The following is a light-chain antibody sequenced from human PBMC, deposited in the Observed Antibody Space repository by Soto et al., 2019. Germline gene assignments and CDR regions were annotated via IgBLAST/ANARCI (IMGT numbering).Light chain of an antibody. J-gene: IGLJ2*01. Sequence: QSVLTQPPSASGTPGQRVTISCSGSSSNIGSNTVSWYQQLPGTAPKLLMYTNNQRPSGVPDRFSGSKSGTSASLAISGLQSEDEADYYCAAWDDSLHGPVFGGGTKLTV. CDR1: SSNIGSNT. CDR2: TNN. CDR3: AAWDDSLHGPV. V-gene: IGLV1-44*01.